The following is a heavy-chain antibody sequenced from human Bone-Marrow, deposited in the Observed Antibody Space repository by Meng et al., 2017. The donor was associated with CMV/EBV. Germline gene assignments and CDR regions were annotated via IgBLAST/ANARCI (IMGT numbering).Heavy chain of an antibody. CDR2: INPNSGGT. D-gene: IGHD2-2*01. CDR3: ARGGGSTRGVRFDP. J-gene: IGHJ5*02. Sequence: ASVKVSCKASGYTFTGYYMHWVRQAPGQGLEWMGWINPNSGGTNYAQKFQGRVTVTRDTSISTAYMELSRLRSDDTAVYYCARGGGSTRGVRFDPWGQGTLVTVSS. CDR1: GYTFTGYY. V-gene: IGHV1-2*02.